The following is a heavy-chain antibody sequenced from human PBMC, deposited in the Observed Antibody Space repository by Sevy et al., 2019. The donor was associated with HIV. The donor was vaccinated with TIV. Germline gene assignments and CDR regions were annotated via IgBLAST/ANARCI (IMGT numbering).Heavy chain of an antibody. CDR1: GGSISSSSYY. CDR3: ATQDGYNLRYFDY. CDR2: IYYSGST. V-gene: IGHV4-39*01. Sequence: LETLSLTCTVSGGSISSSSYYWGWIRQPPGKGLEWIGSIYYSGSTYYNPSLKSRVTISVDTSKNQFTLKLSSETAADTAVYYCATQDGYNLRYFDYWGQGTLVTVSS. J-gene: IGHJ4*02. D-gene: IGHD5-12*01.